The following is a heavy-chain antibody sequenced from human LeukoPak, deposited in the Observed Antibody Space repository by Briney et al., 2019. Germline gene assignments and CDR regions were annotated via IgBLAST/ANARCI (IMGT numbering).Heavy chain of an antibody. D-gene: IGHD6-19*01. CDR2: VSGSGAAT. J-gene: IGHJ4*02. V-gene: IGHV3-23*01. Sequence: GGSLRLSCAASGFTFSTYAMTWVRQAPGKGLEWVSLVSGSGAATYYADSLEGRFAISRDNAKNTLYLQMNSLRAEDTALYYCAKDDSSGWSSFDYWGQGTLVTVSS. CDR1: GFTFSTYA. CDR3: AKDDSSGWSSFDY.